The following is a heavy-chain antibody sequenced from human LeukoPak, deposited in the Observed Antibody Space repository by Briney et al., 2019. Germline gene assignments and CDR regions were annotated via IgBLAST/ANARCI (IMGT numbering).Heavy chain of an antibody. CDR2: IYYSGST. J-gene: IGHJ4*02. CDR3: AREGDSSSWTPPDY. D-gene: IGHD6-13*01. Sequence: PSETLSLTCTVSGGSISSGDYYWSWIRQPPGKGLEWIGYIYYSGSTYYNPSLKSRIMISVDTSKNQFSLKLNSVTAADTAVYYCAREGDSSSWTPPDYWGQGTLVTVSS. V-gene: IGHV4-30-4*01. CDR1: GGSISSGDYY.